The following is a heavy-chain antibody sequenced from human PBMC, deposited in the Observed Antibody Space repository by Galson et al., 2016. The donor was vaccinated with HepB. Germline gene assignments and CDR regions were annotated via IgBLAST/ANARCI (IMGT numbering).Heavy chain of an antibody. CDR3: VRRYCSGGSCRFPFDS. V-gene: IGHV3-74*01. J-gene: IGHJ4*02. CDR2: INSDGSST. CDR1: EFTFRSYW. D-gene: IGHD2-15*01. Sequence: SLRLSCAASEFTFRSYWIHWVRQAPGKGLVWVSGINSDGSSTNYADSVKGRFTISRDNAKNTLYLQMKSLRVEDTAVYYCVRRYCSGGSCRFPFDSWGQGTLVTVSS.